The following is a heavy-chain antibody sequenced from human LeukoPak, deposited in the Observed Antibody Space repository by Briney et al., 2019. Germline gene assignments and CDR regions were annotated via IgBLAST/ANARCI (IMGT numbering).Heavy chain of an antibody. J-gene: IGHJ5*02. CDR2: KNPNSGNT. D-gene: IGHD3-16*01. Sequence: GASVKVSCKASGYTFTSYDINWVRQATGQGLEWMGWKNPNSGNTGYAQKFQGRVTMTRNTSISTAYMELSSLRSEDTAVYYCARSLGTYWGKDFLNWFDPWGQGTLVTVSS. CDR1: GYTFTSYD. CDR3: ARSLGTYWGKDFLNWFDP. V-gene: IGHV1-8*01.